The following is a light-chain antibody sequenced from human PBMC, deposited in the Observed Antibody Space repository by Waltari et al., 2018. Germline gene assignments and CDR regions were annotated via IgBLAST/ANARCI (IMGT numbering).Light chain of an antibody. CDR2: GAS. CDR1: EDITNY. V-gene: IGKV1-16*01. CDR3: QQYTDYPYA. J-gene: IGKJ2*01. Sequence: DIQMTQSPSSLSASVGYTVTFTCRASEDITNYLAWFQQKPGKAPTSLIFGASSLQSGVPSRFSGGGSERDFTLTISNLQPEDAATYYCQQYTDYPYAFGQGTKLQIK.